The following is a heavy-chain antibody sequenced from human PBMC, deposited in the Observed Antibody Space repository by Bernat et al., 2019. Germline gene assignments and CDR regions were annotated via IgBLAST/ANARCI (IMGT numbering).Heavy chain of an antibody. CDR2: IYPGDSDT. CDR1: GYSFTSYW. J-gene: IGHJ5*02. CDR3: ARSSRWTEKQHLGYNWFDP. Sequence: EVQLVQSGAEVKKPGESLKISCKGSGYSFTSYWIGWVRQMPGKGLEWMGIIYPGDSDTRYSPSFQGQVTISADKSISTAYLQWSSLKASDTAMYFCARSSRWTEKQHLGYNWFDPWGQGTLVTVSS. V-gene: IGHV5-51*01. D-gene: IGHD6-13*01.